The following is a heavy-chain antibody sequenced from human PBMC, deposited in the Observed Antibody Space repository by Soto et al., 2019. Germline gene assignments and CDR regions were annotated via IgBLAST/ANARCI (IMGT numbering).Heavy chain of an antibody. J-gene: IGHJ6*02. Sequence: QVQLVQSGAEVKKPGSSVKVSCKASGGTFSSYAISWVRQAPGQGLEWMGGIIPISGTANYAQKFQGRVTITADESTSTVYMALSSLRSEDTAVYYCARSQGSSTSLAIYYYYYYGMDVWGQGTTVTVSS. CDR1: GGTFSSYA. V-gene: IGHV1-69*01. CDR2: IIPISGTA. D-gene: IGHD2-2*01. CDR3: ARSQGSSTSLAIYYYYYYGMDV.